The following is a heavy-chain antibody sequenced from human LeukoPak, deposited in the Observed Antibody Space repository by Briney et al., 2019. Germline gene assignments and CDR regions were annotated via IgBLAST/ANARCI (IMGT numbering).Heavy chain of an antibody. V-gene: IGHV1-58*01. D-gene: IGHD3-22*01. J-gene: IGHJ4*02. Sequence: ASVKVSCKASGFTFTSSAVQWVRQARGQRLEWIGWIVVGSGNTNYAQKFQERVTITRDMSTSTAYMELSSLRSEDTAVYYCAMYYYDSSGYYSNDYRGQGTLVTVSS. CDR3: AMYYYDSSGYYSNDY. CDR2: IVVGSGNT. CDR1: GFTFTSSA.